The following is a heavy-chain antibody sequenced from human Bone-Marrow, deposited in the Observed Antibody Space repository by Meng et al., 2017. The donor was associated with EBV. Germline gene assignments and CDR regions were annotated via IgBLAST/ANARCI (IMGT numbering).Heavy chain of an antibody. Sequence: AQLVVSGAGVEEPWASVAVSCTAFGGSFSNTAISWVRQAPGQGHGWVGGCLPNLGATNYAQRFQHSVAITADETTKTAYMELSSLTSDDAAIYYCARESGGGYTPDYWGQGTLVTVSS. CDR3: ARESGGGYTPDY. D-gene: IGHD5-18*01. CDR2: CLPNLGAT. J-gene: IGHJ4*02. CDR1: GGSFSNTA. V-gene: IGHV1-69*01.